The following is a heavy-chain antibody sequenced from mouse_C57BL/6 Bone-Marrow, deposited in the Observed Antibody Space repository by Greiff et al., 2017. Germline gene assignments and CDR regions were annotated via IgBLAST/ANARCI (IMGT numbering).Heavy chain of an antibody. CDR3: AGSETAQAPAWFAY. CDR2: INPGSGGT. D-gene: IGHD3-2*02. V-gene: IGHV1-54*01. J-gene: IGHJ3*01. Sequence: QVQLQQSGAELVRPGTSVKVSCKASGYAFTNYLIEWVKQRPGQGLEWIGVINPGSGGTNYNEKFKGKATLTADKSSSTAYMQLSSLTSEDSAVYFCAGSETAQAPAWFAYWGQGTLVTVSA. CDR1: GYAFTNYL.